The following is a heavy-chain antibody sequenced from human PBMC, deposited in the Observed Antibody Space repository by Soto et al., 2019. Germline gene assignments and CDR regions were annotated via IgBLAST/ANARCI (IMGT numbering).Heavy chain of an antibody. CDR1: GACIDSSAYY. D-gene: IGHD2-21*01. Sequence: ASETLSLTCTVSGACIDSSAYYWAWIRQPPGKGLEWIGSIFYSGSAYYSPSLAGRVTISVDTSKNQFSLKLSSVTAADTAVYYCARVNYELFDYWGQGTLVTVSS. CDR3: ARVNYELFDY. V-gene: IGHV4-39*07. CDR2: IFYSGSA. J-gene: IGHJ4*02.